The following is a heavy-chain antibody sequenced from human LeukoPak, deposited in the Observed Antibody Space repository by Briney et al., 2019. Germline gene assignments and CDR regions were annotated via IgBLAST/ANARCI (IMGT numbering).Heavy chain of an antibody. D-gene: IGHD4/OR15-4a*01. J-gene: IGHJ3*02. Sequence: GGSLTLSCAVSGFTSCNVWMSWVRPAPGQGREWVGRIKSKTDGGTRDYAAPVKGRFTISRDDSKNTLYLQMSSLKTEDTAVYYCTTFDYAAFLIWGQGTMVTVSS. CDR2: IKSKTDGGTR. V-gene: IGHV3-15*01. CDR3: TTFDYAAFLI. CDR1: GFTSCNVW.